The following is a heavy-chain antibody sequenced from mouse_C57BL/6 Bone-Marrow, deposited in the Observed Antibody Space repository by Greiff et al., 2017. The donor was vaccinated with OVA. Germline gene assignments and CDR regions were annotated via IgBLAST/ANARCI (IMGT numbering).Heavy chain of an antibody. CDR1: GYTFTSYW. D-gene: IGHD1-1*01. J-gene: IGHJ2*01. CDR2: IDPNSGGT. CDR3: TRSITTVSGY. V-gene: IGHV1-72*01. Sequence: QVQLKQPGAELVKPGASVKLSCKASGYTFTSYWLHWVKQRPGRGLEWIGRIDPNSGGTKYNEKFKSKSTLTVDKPSSTAYMQLSSLTSEDSAVYYCTRSITTVSGYWGQGTTLTVSS.